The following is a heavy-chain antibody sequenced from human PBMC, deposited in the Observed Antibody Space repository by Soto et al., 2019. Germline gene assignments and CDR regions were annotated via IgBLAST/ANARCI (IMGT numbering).Heavy chain of an antibody. CDR2: IYYSGST. CDR3: ARHSTYSDILTGPYPGYFDY. V-gene: IGHV4-39*01. CDR1: GGSISSSSYY. Sequence: PAETLSLTCTVSGGSISSSSYYFGWIRQPPGKGLEWVGGIYYSGSTYYNPSLKSPVPISVDTSKNQSSLKLSSVTAAETAVYYCARHSTYSDILTGPYPGYFDYWGQGTLVTVS. J-gene: IGHJ4*02. D-gene: IGHD3-9*01.